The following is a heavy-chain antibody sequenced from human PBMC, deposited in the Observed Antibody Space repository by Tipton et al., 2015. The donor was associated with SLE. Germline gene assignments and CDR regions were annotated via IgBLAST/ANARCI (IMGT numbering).Heavy chain of an antibody. CDR1: GFTFTTYW. CDR3: ARDGLVAGLDY. Sequence: GSLRLSCAASGFTFTTYWMSWVRQAPGKGLVWVANINQDGSEKYYVDSVKGRFTISRDNAKNSLYLQMNSLRAEDTALYYCARDGLVAGLDYWGQGTLVTVSS. J-gene: IGHJ4*02. V-gene: IGHV3-7*03. CDR2: INQDGSEK. D-gene: IGHD6-19*01.